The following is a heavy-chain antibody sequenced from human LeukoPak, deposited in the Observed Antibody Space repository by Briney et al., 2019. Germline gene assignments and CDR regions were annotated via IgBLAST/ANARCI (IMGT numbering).Heavy chain of an antibody. Sequence: PGGSLRLSCAASGFTFSDYYMSWIRQAPGKGLEWVSYISNRGDTIYYADSVKGRFTISRDNAKNSLYLQMNSLRAEDTAVYYCARDSAKYYDILTDILEGFDYWGQGTLVTVSS. CDR1: GFTFSDYY. V-gene: IGHV3-11*04. CDR3: ARDSAKYYDILTDILEGFDY. J-gene: IGHJ4*02. CDR2: ISNRGDTI. D-gene: IGHD3-9*01.